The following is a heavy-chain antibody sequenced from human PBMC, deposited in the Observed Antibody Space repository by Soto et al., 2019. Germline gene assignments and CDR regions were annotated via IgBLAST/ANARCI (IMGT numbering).Heavy chain of an antibody. CDR1: GGSISSTNW. CDR2: VYHTGSS. Sequence: QVQLQQSGPRLARPSGTLSLTCVVSGGSISSTNWWTWVRQTPGNGLSWIGEVYHTGSSKYNPSLKNRVTISLDKSNNQVALNLKSVTAADTAVYYCAPLPPRIVVVVLPIPSWGQGTLVTVSS. J-gene: IGHJ4*02. D-gene: IGHD2-15*01. CDR3: APLPPRIVVVVLPIPS. V-gene: IGHV4-4*02.